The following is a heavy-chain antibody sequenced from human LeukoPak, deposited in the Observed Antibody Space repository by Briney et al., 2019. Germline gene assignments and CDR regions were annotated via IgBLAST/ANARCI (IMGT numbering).Heavy chain of an antibody. D-gene: IGHD4-17*01. V-gene: IGHV4-59*01. CDR3: ARITVTNYWYFDL. CDR2: IYYSGST. Sequence: PSETLSLTCTVSGGSISSYYWSWIRQPPGKGLEWIGYIYYSGSTNYNPSLKSRVTISVDTSKNQFSLKLSSVTAADTAVYYCARITVTNYWYFDLWGRGTLVTVSS. CDR1: GGSISSYY. J-gene: IGHJ2*01.